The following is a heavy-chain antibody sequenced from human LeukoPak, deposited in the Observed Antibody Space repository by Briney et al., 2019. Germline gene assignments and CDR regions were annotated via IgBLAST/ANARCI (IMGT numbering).Heavy chain of an antibody. CDR3: ARDVYGDYYDY. CDR1: GGSISSYY. V-gene: IGHV4-59*01. J-gene: IGHJ4*02. Sequence: SETLSLTCTVSGGSISSYYWSWIRQPPGKGLEWIGYIYYSGSTNYNPSLKGRVTISVDTSKNQFSLKLSSVTAADTAVYYCARDVYGDYYDYWGQGTLVTVSS. D-gene: IGHD4-17*01. CDR2: IYYSGST.